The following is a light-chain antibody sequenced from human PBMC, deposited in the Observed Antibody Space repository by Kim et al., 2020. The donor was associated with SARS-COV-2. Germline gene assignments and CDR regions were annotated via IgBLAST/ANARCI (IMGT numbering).Light chain of an antibody. CDR2: GKN. CDR3: NSRDSSGNHVV. J-gene: IGLJ2*01. Sequence: SSELTQDPAVSVALGQTVRITCQGDSLRSYYASWYQQKPGQAPVLVIYGKNNRPSGLPDRFSGSSSGNTASLTITGAQAEDEAGYYCNSRDSSGNHVVFG. CDR1: SLRSYY. V-gene: IGLV3-19*01.